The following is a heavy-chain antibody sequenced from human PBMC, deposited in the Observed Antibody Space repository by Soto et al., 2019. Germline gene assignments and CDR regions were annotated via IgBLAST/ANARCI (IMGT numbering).Heavy chain of an antibody. D-gene: IGHD6-13*01. J-gene: IGHJ4*02. CDR2: INPSGGST. CDR3: VKDNEGSTSWYDFDS. V-gene: IGHV1-46*01. CDR1: GYTLTNYY. Sequence: AASVKVACKASGYTLTNYYMHELRQAPGQGLEWMGIINPSGGSTSYAQKFQGRVTISRDNSKKTLYLQMNSLRVEDTAIYYCVKDNEGSTSWYDFDSWGQGTLVTVSS.